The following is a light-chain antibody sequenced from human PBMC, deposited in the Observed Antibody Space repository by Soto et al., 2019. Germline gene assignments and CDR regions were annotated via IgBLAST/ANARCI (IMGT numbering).Light chain of an antibody. V-gene: IGKV1-9*01. CDR3: QQLNSFPIP. CDR2: GAS. CDR1: QGIANF. Sequence: IQLTQSPSSLSASVGDRVTISCRASQGIANFLAWYQQQPGKAPKLLIYGASTLQSGVPSRFSGSGSGTDITLTICSLQPEDFATYYCQQLNSFPIPFGPGTKVDIK. J-gene: IGKJ3*01.